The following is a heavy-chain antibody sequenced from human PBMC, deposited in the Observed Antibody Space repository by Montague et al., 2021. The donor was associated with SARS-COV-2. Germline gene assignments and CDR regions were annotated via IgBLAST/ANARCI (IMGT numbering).Heavy chain of an antibody. CDR2: IYHSGST. J-gene: IGHJ2*01. D-gene: IGHD3-10*01. Sequence: SETLSLTCAVSGGSTSSRNWWSWVRQPPGKGLEWIGEIYHSGSTNYNPSLRSRVTISVDNSKNQFSLKLSAVTAADTAVYYCARIPYGSVNFVYWYFDLWGRGTLVTV. V-gene: IGHV4-4*02. CDR1: GGSTSSRNW. CDR3: ARIPYGSVNFVYWYFDL.